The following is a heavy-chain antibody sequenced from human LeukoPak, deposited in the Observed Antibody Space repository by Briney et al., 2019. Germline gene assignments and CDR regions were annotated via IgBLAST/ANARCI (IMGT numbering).Heavy chain of an antibody. CDR2: ISSSSSYI. CDR3: ARGWHCSSTSCYGGFDY. CDR1: GFTFSSYG. Sequence: GGSLRLSCAASGFTFSSYGMSWVRQAPGKGLEWVSSISSSSSYIYYADSVKGRFTISRDNAKNSLYLQMNSLRAEDTAVYYCARGWHCSSTSCYGGFDYWGQGTLVTVSS. V-gene: IGHV3-21*01. D-gene: IGHD2-2*01. J-gene: IGHJ4*02.